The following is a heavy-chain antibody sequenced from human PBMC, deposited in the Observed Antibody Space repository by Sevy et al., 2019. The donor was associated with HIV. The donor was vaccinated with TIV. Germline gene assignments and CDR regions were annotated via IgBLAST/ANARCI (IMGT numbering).Heavy chain of an antibody. V-gene: IGHV3-7*03. D-gene: IGHD2-2*01. CDR1: GFTFSNYW. CDR3: ARDCNSASCLWGLDV. Sequence: WSLRLSCAASGFTFSNYWMTWVRQAPGKGLEWVANIKRDGSEKYYVASVKGRFTISRDNAKNSLYMQMNSLRAEDTAVYYCARDCNSASCLWGLDVWGQGTTVTVSS. J-gene: IGHJ6*02. CDR2: IKRDGSEK.